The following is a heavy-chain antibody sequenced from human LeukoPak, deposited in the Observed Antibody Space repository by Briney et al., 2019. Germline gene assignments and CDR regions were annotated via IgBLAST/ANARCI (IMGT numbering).Heavy chain of an antibody. CDR3: ARPATAMVPYYFDY. CDR1: GYSFTGYW. CDR2: IYPGDSDT. J-gene: IGHJ4*02. D-gene: IGHD5-18*01. V-gene: IGHV5-51*01. Sequence: GESLKISCKGSGYSFTGYWTGWVRQMPGKGLEWMGIIYPGDSDTRYSPSFQGQVTISADKSISTAYLQWSSLKASDTAMYYCARPATAMVPYYFDYWGQGTLVTVSS.